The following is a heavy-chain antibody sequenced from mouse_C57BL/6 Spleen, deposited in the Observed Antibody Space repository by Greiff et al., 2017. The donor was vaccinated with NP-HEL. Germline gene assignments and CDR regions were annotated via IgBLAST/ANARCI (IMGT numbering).Heavy chain of an antibody. CDR3: ARGGYGNPWFAY. CDR2: ISYSGST. V-gene: IGHV3-1*01. J-gene: IGHJ3*01. Sequence: DVKLVESGPGMVKPSQSLSLTCTVTGYSITSGYDWHWIRHFPGNKLEWMGYISYSGSTNYNPSLKSRISITHDTSKNHFFLKLNSVTTEDTATYYCARGGYGNPWFAYWGQGTLVTVSA. CDR1: GYSITSGYD. D-gene: IGHD2-1*01.